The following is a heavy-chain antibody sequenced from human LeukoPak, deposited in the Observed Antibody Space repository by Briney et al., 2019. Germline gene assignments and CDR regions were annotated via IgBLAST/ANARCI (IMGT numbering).Heavy chain of an antibody. Sequence: GESLKISCKGSGYSFTSYWIGWVRQMPRKGLEWMGIIYPGDSDTRYSPSFQGQVTISADKSISTAHLQWSSLKASDTAMYYCARQALVVPAAIGWFDPWGQGTLVTVSS. V-gene: IGHV5-51*01. CDR3: ARQALVVPAAIGWFDP. J-gene: IGHJ5*02. D-gene: IGHD2-2*01. CDR1: GYSFTSYW. CDR2: IYPGDSDT.